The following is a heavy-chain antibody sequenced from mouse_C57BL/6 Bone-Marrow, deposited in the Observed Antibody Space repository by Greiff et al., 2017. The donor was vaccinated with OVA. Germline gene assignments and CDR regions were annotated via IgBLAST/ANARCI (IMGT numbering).Heavy chain of an antibody. J-gene: IGHJ2*01. V-gene: IGHV1-69*01. Sequence: QVQLQQPGAELVMPGASVKLSCKASGYTFTSYWMHWVKQRPGQGLEWIGEIDPSDSYTNYTQKFKGKSTLTVDKSSSTAYMQLSSLTSEDSAVYDCARGGGYPFDYWGQGTTLTVAT. CDR1: GYTFTSYW. CDR2: IDPSDSYT. D-gene: IGHD2-2*01. CDR3: ARGGGYPFDY.